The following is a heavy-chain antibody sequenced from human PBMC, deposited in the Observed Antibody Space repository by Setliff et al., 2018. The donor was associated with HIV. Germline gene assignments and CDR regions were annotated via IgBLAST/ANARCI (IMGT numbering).Heavy chain of an antibody. CDR2: IYYSGET. V-gene: IGHV4-31*03. D-gene: IGHD2-21*02. CDR3: ARSSRVNCGGDCYPFDY. CDR1: GEFVSSGGNY. Sequence: PSETLSLTCTVFGEFVSSGGNYWGWVRQLPGKALEWIGYIYYSGETYYSPSLKSRVTISLDTSQSQFSLILTSVTAADTAVYYCARSSRVNCGGDCYPFDYWGQGTPVTVSS. J-gene: IGHJ4*02.